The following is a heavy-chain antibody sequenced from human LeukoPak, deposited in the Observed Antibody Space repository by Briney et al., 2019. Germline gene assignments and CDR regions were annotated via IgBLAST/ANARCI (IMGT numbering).Heavy chain of an antibody. Sequence: GGSLRLSCAASGFTFSSYAMSWVPEAPGKGLEGVSAISGSGGSTYCADSVKGRFTIPRDNSKNTLYLQMHSLSAEHTAVYYGAKELLGTSTWGQGTLVTVSS. CDR2: ISGSGGST. J-gene: IGHJ5*02. D-gene: IGHD1-7*01. CDR1: GFTFSSYA. CDR3: AKELLGTST. V-gene: IGHV3-23*01.